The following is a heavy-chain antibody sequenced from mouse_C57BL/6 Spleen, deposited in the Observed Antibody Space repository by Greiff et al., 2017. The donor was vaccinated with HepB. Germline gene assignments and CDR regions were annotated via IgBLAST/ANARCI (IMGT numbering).Heavy chain of an antibody. J-gene: IGHJ2*01. Sequence: QVQLQQPGAELVMPGASVKLSCKASGYTFTSYWVHWVKQRPGQGLEWIGEIDPSDSYTNYNQKFKGKSTLTVDKSSSTAYMQLSSLTSEDSAVYYCAGSGNFDYWGQGTTLTVSS. CDR3: AGSGNFDY. V-gene: IGHV1-69*01. D-gene: IGHD3-2*02. CDR2: IDPSDSYT. CDR1: GYTFTSYW.